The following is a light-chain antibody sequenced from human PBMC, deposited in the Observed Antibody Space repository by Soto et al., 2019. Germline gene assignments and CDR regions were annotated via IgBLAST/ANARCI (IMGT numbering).Light chain of an antibody. CDR1: QGIAGS. CDR3: QQSYSTPIT. Sequence: DIQLTQSPSFLSASVGDRVTITCRASQGIAGSLAWYQQKPGKPPKLLIYAESTLQSGVPSRFSGSGSGTRGTLTISSLQPEDVAAYYCQQSYSTPITFGHGRLLEIK. CDR2: AES. V-gene: IGKV1-9*01. J-gene: IGKJ5*01.